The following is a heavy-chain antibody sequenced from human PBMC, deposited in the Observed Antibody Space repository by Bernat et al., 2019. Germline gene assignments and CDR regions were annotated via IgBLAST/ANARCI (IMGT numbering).Heavy chain of an antibody. Sequence: EVQLLESGGGLVQPGGSLRLSCAASGFTFSSYAMSWVRQAPGKGLEWVSAISGSGGSTYYADSVKGRFTISRDNSKNTLYLQMNSLRAEDTAVYYCARAGIVVVVAATWSWFDPWGQGTLVTVSS. CDR3: ARAGIVVVVAATWSWFDP. CDR2: ISGSGGST. CDR1: GFTFSSYA. D-gene: IGHD2-15*01. J-gene: IGHJ5*02. V-gene: IGHV3-23*01.